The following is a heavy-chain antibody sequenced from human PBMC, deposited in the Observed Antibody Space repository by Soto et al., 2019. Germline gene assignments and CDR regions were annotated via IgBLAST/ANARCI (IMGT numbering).Heavy chain of an antibody. CDR3: ARGRGSSGWYYFDH. CDR2: INPSGDTT. D-gene: IGHD6-19*01. J-gene: IGHJ4*02. Sequence: QVQLVQSGAEVKKPGASVKLSCKASGDTFSSNYMHWVRQAPGQGLEWVGIINPSGDTTSYAQQFQGRVILTRDSYTNTLYMELSSLRSGDTALYYCARGRGSSGWYYFDHWGQGTLVTVSS. CDR1: GDTFSSNY. V-gene: IGHV1-46*01.